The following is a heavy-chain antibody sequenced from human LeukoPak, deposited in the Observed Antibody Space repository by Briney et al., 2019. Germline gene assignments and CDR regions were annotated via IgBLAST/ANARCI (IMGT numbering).Heavy chain of an antibody. CDR3: ARARLSFTRGIGANYFDY. J-gene: IGHJ4*02. CDR1: GFTFSSYG. Sequence: YPGGSLRLSCAASGFTFSSYGMHWVRQAPGKGLEWVAVISYDGSNKYYADSVKGRFTISRDNSKNTLYLQMNSLRAEDTAVYYCARARLSFTRGIGANYFDYWGQGTPVTVSS. D-gene: IGHD2-15*01. CDR2: ISYDGSNK. V-gene: IGHV3-30*03.